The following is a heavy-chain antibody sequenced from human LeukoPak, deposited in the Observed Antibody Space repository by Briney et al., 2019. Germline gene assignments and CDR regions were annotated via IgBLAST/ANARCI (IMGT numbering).Heavy chain of an antibody. CDR1: GGTFSSYA. D-gene: IGHD5-18*01. Sequence: ASVKVSCKASGGTFSSYAISWVRQAPCQGLEWMGRIIPIFGTANYAQKFQGRVTITTDESTSTDYMELSSLRSEDTAVYYCASEPRIQLWMGPFDYWGQGTLVTVSS. J-gene: IGHJ4*02. CDR3: ASEPRIQLWMGPFDY. CDR2: IIPIFGTA. V-gene: IGHV1-69*05.